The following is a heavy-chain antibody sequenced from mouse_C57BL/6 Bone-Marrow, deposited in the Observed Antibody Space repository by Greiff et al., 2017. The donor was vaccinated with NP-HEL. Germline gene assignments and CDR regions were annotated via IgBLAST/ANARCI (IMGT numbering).Heavy chain of an antibody. D-gene: IGHD1-1*01. J-gene: IGHJ4*01. V-gene: IGHV2-9-1*01. CDR2: IWTGGGT. CDR1: GFSLTSYA. Sequence: VKLVESGPGLVAPSQSLSITCTVSGFSLTSYAISWVRQPPGKGLEWLGVIWTGGGTNYNSALKSRLSISKDNSKSQVFLKMNSLQTDDTARYYCARNPYYYGSSLYYYAMDYWGQGTSVTVSS. CDR3: ARNPYYYGSSLYYYAMDY.